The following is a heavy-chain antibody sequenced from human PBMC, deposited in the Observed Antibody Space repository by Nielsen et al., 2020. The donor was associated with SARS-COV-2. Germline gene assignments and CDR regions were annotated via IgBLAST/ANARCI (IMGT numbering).Heavy chain of an antibody. V-gene: IGHV3-13*01. J-gene: IGHJ6*03. Sequence: GESLKISCAASGFTFSSYDMHWVRQATGKGLEWVSAIGTAGDTYYPGSVKGRFTISRENAKNSLYLQMNSLRAGDTAVYYCARATSSGWYGRPYYYYMDVWGKGTTVTVSS. CDR2: IGTAGDT. D-gene: IGHD6-19*01. CDR3: ARATSSGWYGRPYYYYMDV. CDR1: GFTFSSYD.